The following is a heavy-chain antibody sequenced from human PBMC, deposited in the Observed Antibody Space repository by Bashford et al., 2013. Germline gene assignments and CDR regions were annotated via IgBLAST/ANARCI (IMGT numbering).Heavy chain of an antibody. V-gene: IGHV1-46*01. D-gene: IGHD3-9*01. Sequence: ASVKVSCKASGYTFTSYYMHWVRQAPGQGLEWMGIINPSGGSTSYAQKFQGRVTITADESTSTAYMELSSLRSEDTAVYYCAGGGAYDILTGYHYYYMDVWGKGTTVTVSS. CDR3: AGGGAYDILTGYHYYYMDV. J-gene: IGHJ6*03. CDR2: INPSGGST. CDR1: GYTFTSYY.